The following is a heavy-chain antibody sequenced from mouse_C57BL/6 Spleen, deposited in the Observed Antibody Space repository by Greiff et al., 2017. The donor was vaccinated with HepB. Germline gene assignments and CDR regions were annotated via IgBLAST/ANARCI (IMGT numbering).Heavy chain of an antibody. J-gene: IGHJ3*01. CDR3: AREGIFDYGSSPAWFAY. Sequence: QVQLKESGAELARPGASVKLSCKASGYTFTSYGISWVKQRTGQGLEWIGEIYPRSGNTYYNEKFKGKATLTADKSSSTAYMELRSLTSEDSAVYFCAREGIFDYGSSPAWFAYWGQGTLVTVSA. D-gene: IGHD1-1*01. CDR2: IYPRSGNT. CDR1: GYTFTSYG. V-gene: IGHV1-81*01.